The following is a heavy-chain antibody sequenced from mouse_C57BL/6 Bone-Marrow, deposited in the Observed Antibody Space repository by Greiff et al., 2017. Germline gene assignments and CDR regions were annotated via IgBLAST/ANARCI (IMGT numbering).Heavy chain of an antibody. D-gene: IGHD1-1*01. CDR2: ISSGGSYT. CDR1: GFTFSSYG. J-gene: IGHJ3*01. Sequence: EVKLMESGGDLVKPGGSLKLSCAASGFTFSSYGMSWVRPTPDKRLEWVATISSGGSYTYYPDSVKGRFPISRDNAKNTLYLQMSSLKSEDTAMYYCAREDYYGSMFAYWGQGTLVTVSA. CDR3: AREDYYGSMFAY. V-gene: IGHV5-6*01.